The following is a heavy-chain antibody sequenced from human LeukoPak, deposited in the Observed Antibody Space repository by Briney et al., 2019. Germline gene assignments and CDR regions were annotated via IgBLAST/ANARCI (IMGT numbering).Heavy chain of an antibody. V-gene: IGHV4-59*01. J-gene: IGHJ4*02. CDR1: GGSISSYY. CDR3: ARTGYCSGSSCYLNPVDY. CDR2: ISYSGST. Sequence: SETLSLTCTVSGGSISSYYRSWIRQPPGKGLEWIGYISYSGSTNYNPSLKSRVTISADTSKNQFSLKLSSVTAADTAVYYCARTGYCSGSSCYLNPVDYWGQGTLVTVSS. D-gene: IGHD2-15*01.